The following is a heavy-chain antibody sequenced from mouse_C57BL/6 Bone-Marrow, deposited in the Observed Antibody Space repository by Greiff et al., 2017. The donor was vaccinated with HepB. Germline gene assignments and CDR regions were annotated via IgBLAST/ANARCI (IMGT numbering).Heavy chain of an antibody. Sequence: VQLQQSGPELVKPGASVKISCKASGYTFTDYYMNWVKQSHGKSLEWIGDINPNNGGTSYNQKFKGKATLTVDKSSSTAYMELRSLTSEDSAVYYCARSTMVYYYAMDYWSQGTSVTVSS. V-gene: IGHV1-26*01. D-gene: IGHD2-13*01. CDR3: ARSTMVYYYAMDY. CDR1: GYTFTDYY. J-gene: IGHJ4*01. CDR2: INPNNGGT.